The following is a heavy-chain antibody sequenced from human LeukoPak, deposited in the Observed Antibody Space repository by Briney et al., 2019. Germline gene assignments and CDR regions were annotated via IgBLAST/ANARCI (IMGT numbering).Heavy chain of an antibody. CDR1: GFTFNNYG. CDR3: AKDFRAGILVYYLDY. D-gene: IGHD6-19*01. J-gene: IGHJ4*02. V-gene: IGHV3-23*01. CDR2: ISGSGGST. Sequence: GGSLRLSCAASGFTFNNYGMSWVRQAPGKGLEWVSGISGSGGSTYYADSVKGRFTISRDNFKNTLYLQMNSLRAEDTAVYYCAKDFRAGILVYYLDYWGQGTLVTVSS.